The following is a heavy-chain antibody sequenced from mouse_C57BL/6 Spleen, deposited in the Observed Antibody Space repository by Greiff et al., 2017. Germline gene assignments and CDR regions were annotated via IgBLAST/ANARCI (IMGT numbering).Heavy chain of an antibody. D-gene: IGHD2-4*01. CDR1: GFTFSAYG. CDR3: ARRYYDRYYYARDD. J-gene: IGHJ4*01. Sequence: EVKVVESGGGLVKPGGSLKLSCAASGFTFSAYGMHWVRQAPEKGLELVAYISSGSSTIYYADTVKGRFTISRDNAKNTLFLQMTSLRSEDTAMYYCARRYYDRYYYARDDWGQGTSVTVSS. CDR2: ISSGSSTI. V-gene: IGHV5-17*01.